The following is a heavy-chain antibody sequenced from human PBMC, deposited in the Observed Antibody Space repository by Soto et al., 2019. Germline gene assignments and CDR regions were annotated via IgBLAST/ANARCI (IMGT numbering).Heavy chain of an antibody. V-gene: IGHV1-69*13. J-gene: IGHJ4*02. CDR1: GGTFSSYA. CDR2: IIPIFGTA. D-gene: IGHD3-16*01. CDR3: ATGLSLEMATITFGSPPYYFDY. Sequence: ASVKVSCKASGGTFSSYAISWVRQAPGQGLEWMGGIIPIFGTANYAQKFQGRVTITADESTSTAYMELSSLRSEDTAVYYCATGLSLEMATITFGSPPYYFDYWGQGTLVTVSS.